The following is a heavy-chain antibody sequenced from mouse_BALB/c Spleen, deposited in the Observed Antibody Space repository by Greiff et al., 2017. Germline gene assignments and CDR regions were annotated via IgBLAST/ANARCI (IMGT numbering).Heavy chain of an antibody. CDR2: INPSTGYT. J-gene: IGHJ2*01. CDR3: ARCEDSSGPPFDY. V-gene: IGHV1-7*01. CDR1: GYTFTSYW. D-gene: IGHD3-2*01. Sequence: VKLVESGAELAKPGASVKMSCKASGYTFTSYWMHWVKQRPGQGLEWIGYINPSTGYTEYNQKFKDKATLTADKSSSTAYMQLSSLTSEDSAVYYCARCEDSSGPPFDYWGQGTTLTVSS.